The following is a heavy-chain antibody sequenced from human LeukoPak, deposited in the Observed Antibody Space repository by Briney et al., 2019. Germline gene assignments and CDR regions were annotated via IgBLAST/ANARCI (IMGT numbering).Heavy chain of an antibody. V-gene: IGHV3-53*01. D-gene: IGHD1-14*01. CDR1: GFTVITND. CDR3: ARGVEPLAANTLAY. CDR2: LYSDGNT. Sequence: GGSLRLSCAASGFTVITNDMNWVRQAPGKGLEWVSVLYSDGNTKYADSVQGRFTISRDNSKNTLYLEMNSLSPDDTAVYYCARGVEPLAANTLAYWGQGTLVTVSS. J-gene: IGHJ4*02.